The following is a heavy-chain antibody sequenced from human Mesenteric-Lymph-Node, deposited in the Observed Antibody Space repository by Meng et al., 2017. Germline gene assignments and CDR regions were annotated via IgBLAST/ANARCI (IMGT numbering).Heavy chain of an antibody. CDR1: GFTFSSYE. V-gene: IGHV3-30*03. Sequence: GESLKISCAASGFTFSSYEMNWVRQAPGKGLEWVAVISNDGNKKYYADSVKGRFTISRSWNTLYLQLTSVRPEDTALYYCARDSSIAVAGLFDTWGQGTLVTVSS. J-gene: IGHJ4*02. D-gene: IGHD6-19*01. CDR2: ISNDGNKK. CDR3: ARDSSIAVAGLFDT.